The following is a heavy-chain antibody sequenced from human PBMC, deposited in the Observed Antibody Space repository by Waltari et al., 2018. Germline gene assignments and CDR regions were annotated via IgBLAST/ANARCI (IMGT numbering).Heavy chain of an antibody. D-gene: IGHD3-16*02. CDR1: GGSISSYY. V-gene: IGHV4-59*12. CDR3: ARGSRYYDYIWGSYRYTYYFDY. J-gene: IGHJ4*02. CDR2: IYYSGST. Sequence: QVQLQESGPGLVKPSETLSLTCTVSGGSISSYYWSWIRQPPGKGLEWIGYIYYSGSTNYNPSLKSRVTISVDTSKNQFSLKLSSVTAADTAVYYCARGSRYYDYIWGSYRYTYYFDYWGQGTLVTVSS.